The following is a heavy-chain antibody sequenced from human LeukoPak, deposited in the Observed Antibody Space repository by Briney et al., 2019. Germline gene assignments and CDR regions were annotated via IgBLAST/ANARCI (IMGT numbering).Heavy chain of an antibody. D-gene: IGHD2-2*01. CDR1: GYTLTELS. CDR2: IIPIFGTA. J-gene: IGHJ6*03. Sequence: GASVKVSCKVSGYTLTELSMHWVRQAPGQGLEWMGGIIPIFGTANYAQKFQGRVTITADKSTSTAYMELSSLRSEDTAVYYCASCSSTSLGYYYYYMDVWGKGTTVTVSS. V-gene: IGHV1-69*06. CDR3: ASCSSTSLGYYYYYMDV.